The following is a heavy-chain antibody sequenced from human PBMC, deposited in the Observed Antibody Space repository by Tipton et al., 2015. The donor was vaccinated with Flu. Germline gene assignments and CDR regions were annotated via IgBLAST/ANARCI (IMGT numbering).Heavy chain of an antibody. CDR1: GGSISGYY. V-gene: IGHV4-59*08. CDR3: ARRDYSNYVSDPKNWFDP. J-gene: IGHJ5*02. CDR2: MHYSGST. D-gene: IGHD4-11*01. Sequence: TLSLTCTVSGGSISGYYWNWIRQPPGKGLEWVGYMHYSGSTSYNPSLKSRVTISVDTSKNQFSLKLYSVTAADTAVYYCARRDYSNYVSDPKNWFDPWGQGTLVTVSS.